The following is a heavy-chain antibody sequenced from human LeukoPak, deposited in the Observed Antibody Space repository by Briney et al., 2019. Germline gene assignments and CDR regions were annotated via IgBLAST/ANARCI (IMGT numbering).Heavy chain of an antibody. CDR3: AKGADRFGEFDY. CDR1: GFTFSTYA. D-gene: IGHD3-10*01. CDR2: ISGSDNTA. Sequence: GGSLRVSCAASGFTFSTYAMSWVRQAPGKGLEWVSGISGSDNTAYYAVSVKGRFSIYRDDSTNTLYLQMDSLRAEDTAAYYCAKGADRFGEFDYWGQGTLVTVSS. J-gene: IGHJ4*02. V-gene: IGHV3-23*01.